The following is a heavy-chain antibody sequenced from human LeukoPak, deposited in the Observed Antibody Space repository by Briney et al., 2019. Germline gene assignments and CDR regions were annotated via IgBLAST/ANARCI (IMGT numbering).Heavy chain of an antibody. CDR1: GYTFTSYD. D-gene: IGHD2-2*01. CDR3: ASFGGRGYCSSTSCPNIAARPWIDWFDP. Sequence: ASVKVSCKASGYTFTSYDINWVRQATGQGLEWMGWMNPNSGNTGYAQKFQGRVTITRNTSISPAYMELSSLRSEDTAVYYCASFGGRGYCSSTSCPNIAARPWIDWFDPWGQGTLVTVSS. J-gene: IGHJ5*02. V-gene: IGHV1-8*03. CDR2: MNPNSGNT.